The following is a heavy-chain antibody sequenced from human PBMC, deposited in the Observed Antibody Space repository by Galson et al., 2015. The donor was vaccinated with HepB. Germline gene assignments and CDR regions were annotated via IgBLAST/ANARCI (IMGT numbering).Heavy chain of an antibody. CDR3: AKDGGWDVEIYWYFDL. V-gene: IGHV3-30*18. CDR2: MSYDGRNK. Sequence: SMRLSCVGAGCTFSGYGMPWVCRARGKGRAWVAVMSYDGRNKYYAGSVKGRFTVSRDNSKNTLYLQMNSLRAEDTAVYYCAKDGGWDVEIYWYFDLWGRGTLVTVSS. J-gene: IGHJ2*01. D-gene: IGHD1-1*01. CDR1: GCTFSGYG.